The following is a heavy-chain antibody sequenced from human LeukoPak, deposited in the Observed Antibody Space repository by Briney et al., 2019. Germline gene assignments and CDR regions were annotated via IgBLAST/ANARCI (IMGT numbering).Heavy chain of an antibody. J-gene: IGHJ4*02. CDR3: ARDVRVGEYYGSGSYFDY. CDR2: ISASGGST. CDR1: GFTFSSYA. Sequence: GGSLRLSCAASGFTFSSYAMSWVRQAPGKGLEWVSIISASGGSTYYADSVKGRFTISRDRSKNYLQMNSLRGDDTAIYYCARDVRVGEYYGSGSYFDYWGQGTLVTVSS. D-gene: IGHD3-10*01. V-gene: IGHV3-23*01.